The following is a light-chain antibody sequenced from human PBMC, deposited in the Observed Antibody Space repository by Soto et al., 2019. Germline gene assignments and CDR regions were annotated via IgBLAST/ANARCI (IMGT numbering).Light chain of an antibody. CDR3: SSYSSSSTHVV. V-gene: IGLV2-14*03. J-gene: IGLJ2*01. CDR1: SSDVGDFNY. Sequence: QSALTQPASVSGSPGRSVTISCTGSSSDVGDFNYVSWYQHLPGRAPKLIIYDVTNRPSRISYRFSASKSGRTASLTISGLQAEDEADYYCSSYSSSSTHVVFGGGTKVTVL. CDR2: DVT.